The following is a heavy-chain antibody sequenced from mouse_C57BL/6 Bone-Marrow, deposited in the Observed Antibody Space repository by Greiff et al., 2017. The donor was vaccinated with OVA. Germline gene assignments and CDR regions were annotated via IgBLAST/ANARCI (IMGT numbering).Heavy chain of an antibody. D-gene: IGHD2-4*01. CDR3: ARHDGDYDAYYAMDY. J-gene: IGHJ4*01. CDR1: GFSLTSYG. V-gene: IGHV2-6-1*01. CDR2: IWSDGST. Sequence: VQLKESGPGLVAPSQRLSITCTVSGFSLTSYGVHWVSQPPGKGLEWLVVIWSDGSTNYNSDIISRLGISTDNSKSQVFLKMNSLQTYDTSMYYCARHDGDYDAYYAMDYWGQGTSVTVSS.